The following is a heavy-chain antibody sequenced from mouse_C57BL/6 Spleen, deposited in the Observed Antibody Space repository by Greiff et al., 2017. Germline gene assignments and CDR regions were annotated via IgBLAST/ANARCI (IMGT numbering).Heavy chain of an antibody. CDR1: GYTFTSSW. CDR2: IHPNSGST. CDR3: AREGSYGWFAY. J-gene: IGHJ3*01. Sequence: QVQLQQSGAELVKPGASVKLSCKASGYTFTSSWMHWVKQRPGQGLEWIGMIHPNSGSTNYNEKFKSKATLTVDESSSTAYMQLSSLTSEDSAVYYCAREGSYGWFAYWGQGTLVTVAA. V-gene: IGHV1-64*01. D-gene: IGHD1-1*01.